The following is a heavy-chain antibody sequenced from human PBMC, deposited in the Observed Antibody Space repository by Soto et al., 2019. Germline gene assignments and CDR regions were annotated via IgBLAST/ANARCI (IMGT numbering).Heavy chain of an antibody. CDR2: INPNSGGT. Sequence: ASVKVSCKASGYTFTGYYMHWVRQAPGQGLEWMGWINPNSGGTNYAQKFQGWVTMTRDTSISTAYMALSRLRSDDTAVYYCARENDSSGYYPRYYYYYGMDVWGQGTTVTVSS. V-gene: IGHV1-2*04. CDR1: GYTFTGYY. J-gene: IGHJ6*02. D-gene: IGHD3-22*01. CDR3: ARENDSSGYYPRYYYYYGMDV.